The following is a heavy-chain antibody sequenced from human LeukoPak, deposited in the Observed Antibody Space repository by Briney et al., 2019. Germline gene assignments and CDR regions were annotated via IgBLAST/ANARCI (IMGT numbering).Heavy chain of an antibody. J-gene: IGHJ4*02. V-gene: IGHV4-59*01. CDR2: IYYSGST. CDR3: ARVADYDILTGYPYYFDY. CDR1: GGSISSYY. D-gene: IGHD3-9*01. Sequence: SETLSLTCTVSGGSISSYYWSWIRQPPGKGLEWIGYIYYSGSTNYNPSLKSRVTISVDTSKNQFSLKLSSVTAADTAVYYCARVADYDILTGYPYYFDYWGQGTLVTVSS.